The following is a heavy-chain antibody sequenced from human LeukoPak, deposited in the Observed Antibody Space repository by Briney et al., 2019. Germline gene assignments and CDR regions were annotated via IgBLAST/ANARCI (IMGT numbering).Heavy chain of an antibody. Sequence: SETLPLTCTVSGGSISSNYWTWIRRPAGEGLEWIGRIYSSGSTNYNPSLKSRVTMSVDTSKNQFSLKLSSVTAADTAVYYCARGSYSGSSTGAFDIWGLGTMVTVSS. CDR2: IYSSGST. CDR3: ARGSYSGSSTGAFDI. V-gene: IGHV4-4*07. D-gene: IGHD1-26*01. J-gene: IGHJ3*02. CDR1: GGSISSNY.